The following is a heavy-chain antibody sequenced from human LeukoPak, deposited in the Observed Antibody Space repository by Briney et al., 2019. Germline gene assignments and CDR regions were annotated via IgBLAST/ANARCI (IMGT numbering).Heavy chain of an antibody. Sequence: PGGSLRLSCAASGFTFSSYEMNWVRQAPGKGLEWVSSISSSSSYIYYADSVKGRFTISRDNAKNSLYLQMNSLRAEDTAVYYCARDHAGGAYAFDIWGQGTMVTVSS. CDR1: GFTFSSYE. CDR2: ISSSSSYI. V-gene: IGHV3-21*01. D-gene: IGHD1-26*01. J-gene: IGHJ3*02. CDR3: ARDHAGGAYAFDI.